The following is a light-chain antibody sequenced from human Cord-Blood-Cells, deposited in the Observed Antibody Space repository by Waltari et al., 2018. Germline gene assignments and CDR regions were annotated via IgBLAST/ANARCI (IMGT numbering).Light chain of an antibody. V-gene: IGLV2-8*01. J-gene: IGLJ1*01. CDR3: SSYAGSNNFV. Sequence: QSALTQHPSASRSPGQPVTISCTGTRSDVGGYNYVSWYQQHPGKAPKLMNYEVSKRPSGVPDRFSGSKSGNTASLTVSGLQAEDEADYYCSSYAGSNNFVFGTGTKVTVL. CDR1: RSDVGGYNY. CDR2: EVS.